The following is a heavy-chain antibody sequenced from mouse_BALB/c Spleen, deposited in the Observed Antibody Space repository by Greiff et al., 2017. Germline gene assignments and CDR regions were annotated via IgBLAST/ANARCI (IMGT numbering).Heavy chain of an antibody. CDR3: DRKGAYEYYYAMDY. Sequence: EVQVVESGGGLVKPGGSLKLSCAASGFTFSSFAMSWVRQTPEKRLEWVATISSGGSYTYYPDSVKGRFTISRDNAKNTLYLQMSSLRSEDTAMYYCDRKGAYEYYYAMDYWGQGTSVTVSS. D-gene: IGHD2-4*01. CDR1: GFTFSSFA. V-gene: IGHV5-9-3*01. J-gene: IGHJ4*01. CDR2: ISSGGSYT.